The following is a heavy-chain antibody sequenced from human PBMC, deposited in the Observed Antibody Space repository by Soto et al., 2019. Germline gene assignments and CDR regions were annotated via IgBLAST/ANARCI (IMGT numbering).Heavy chain of an antibody. J-gene: IGHJ4*02. CDR3: AREGIAVAGYYFDY. V-gene: IGHV3-21*01. CDR1: GFTFSSYS. Sequence: EVPLVESGGGLVKPGGSLRLSCAASGFTFSSYSMNWVRQAPGKGLEWVSSISSSSSYIYYADSVKGRFTISRDNAKNSLYLQMNSLRAEDTAVYYCAREGIAVAGYYFDYWGQGTLVTVSS. D-gene: IGHD6-19*01. CDR2: ISSSSSYI.